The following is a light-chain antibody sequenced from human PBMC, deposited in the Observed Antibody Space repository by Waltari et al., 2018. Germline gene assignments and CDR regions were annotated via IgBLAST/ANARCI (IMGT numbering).Light chain of an antibody. CDR2: DIS. J-gene: IGKJ1*01. CDR3: QKYERLPAT. Sequence: EIVLTQSPGTLSLSLGDRATLSCRARQSIGRSLVWYQQRPGQAPRLLIDDISRRATGIPDRFSGSGYGTDFSLTISRLEPEDFAVYYCQKYERLPATFGQGTTVEIK. CDR1: QSIGRS. V-gene: IGKV3-20*01.